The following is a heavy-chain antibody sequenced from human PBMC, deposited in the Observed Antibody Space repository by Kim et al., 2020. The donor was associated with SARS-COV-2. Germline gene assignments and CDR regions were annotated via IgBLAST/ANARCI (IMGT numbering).Heavy chain of an antibody. D-gene: IGHD6-6*01. Sequence: GESLKISCKGSGYSFTSYWIGWVRQMPGKGLEWMGIIYPGDSDTRYIPSFQGQVTISADKSISTAYLQWSSLKASDTAMYYCARRLPAEYSSSSFHGGGTDYYYYGMDVWGQGTTVTVSS. J-gene: IGHJ6*02. CDR2: IYPGDSDT. CDR3: ARRLPAEYSSSSFHGGGTDYYYYGMDV. CDR1: GYSFTSYW. V-gene: IGHV5-51*01.